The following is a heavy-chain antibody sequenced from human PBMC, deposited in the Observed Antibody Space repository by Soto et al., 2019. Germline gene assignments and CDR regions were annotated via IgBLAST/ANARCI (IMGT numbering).Heavy chain of an antibody. D-gene: IGHD4-17*01. J-gene: IGHJ5*02. CDR2: INGDGRTT. CDR3: ARAAYGEYWFDP. Sequence: EVQLVESGGGVVPPGGSLRLSCAASGFTFSAYWMHWVRQAPGKGLMWVSRINGDGRTTSYADSVKGRFTISRENAKNTLYLQMNSLGAEDTAVYYCARAAYGEYWFDPWGQGTLVTVSS. CDR1: GFTFSAYW. V-gene: IGHV3-74*01.